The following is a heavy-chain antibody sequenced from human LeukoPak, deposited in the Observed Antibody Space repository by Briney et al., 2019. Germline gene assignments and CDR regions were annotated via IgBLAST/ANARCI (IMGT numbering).Heavy chain of an antibody. Sequence: ASVKVSCKASGYMFTNYYIHWVRQAPGQGLEWMEVINPSGGSTSYAEKFQGRVTMTRDTSTSTVYMELSSLRSDDTAVYYCARVPLGGSQLYSFDYWGQGTLVTVSS. J-gene: IGHJ4*02. D-gene: IGHD1-26*01. CDR3: ARVPLGGSQLYSFDY. V-gene: IGHV1-46*01. CDR1: GYMFTNYY. CDR2: INPSGGST.